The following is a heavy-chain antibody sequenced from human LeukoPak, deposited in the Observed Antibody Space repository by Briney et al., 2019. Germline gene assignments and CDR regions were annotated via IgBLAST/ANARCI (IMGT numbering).Heavy chain of an antibody. D-gene: IGHD4-11*01. CDR2: INSDGTAT. CDR3: AREMTRNYYYMDV. V-gene: IGHV3-74*01. Sequence: GGSLRLSCAASGFTFSRYWMHWVRQVPGKGLVWVSRINSDGTATTYADSVKGRFTISRDNAKNTLYLQMNSLRAEDTALYYCAREMTRNYYYMDVWGKGTTVTVSS. J-gene: IGHJ6*03. CDR1: GFTFSRYW.